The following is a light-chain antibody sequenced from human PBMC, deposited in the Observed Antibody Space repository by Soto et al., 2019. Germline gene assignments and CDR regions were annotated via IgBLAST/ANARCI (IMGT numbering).Light chain of an antibody. J-gene: IGLJ2*01. CDR1: SSDIGGYDY. V-gene: IGLV2-14*01. CDR3: TSYASGSSHVV. CDR2: DVN. Sequence: QSALTQPASVSGSPGQSITLSCTGTSSDIGGYDYVSWYQRHPGKAPKLIIYDVNNRPSGGSNRFSGSKSGNTFSLTISGLNAEDEADYYYTSYASGSSHVVFGGGSKVTVL.